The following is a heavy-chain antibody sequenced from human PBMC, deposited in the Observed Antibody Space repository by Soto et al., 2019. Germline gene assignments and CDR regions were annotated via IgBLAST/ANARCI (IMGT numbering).Heavy chain of an antibody. V-gene: IGHV1-2*02. J-gene: IGHJ4*02. D-gene: IGHD3-22*01. Sequence: GASVKVSCKASGYTFTGYYMHWVRQAPGQGLEWMGWVNPNSGGTNYAQKFQGRVTMTRDTSISTAYMELSRLRSDDTAVYYCARVDYYGSSGYSLSYWGQGTLVTVSS. CDR1: GYTFTGYY. CDR3: ARVDYYGSSGYSLSY. CDR2: VNPNSGGT.